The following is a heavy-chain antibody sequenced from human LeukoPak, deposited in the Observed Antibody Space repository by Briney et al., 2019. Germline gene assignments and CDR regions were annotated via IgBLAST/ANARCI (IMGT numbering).Heavy chain of an antibody. CDR1: GYTFTGYY. J-gene: IGHJ5*02. CDR3: ARAGSPLRNWFDP. CDR2: INPNSGGT. Sequence: GASVKVSCKASGYTFTGYYMHWVRQAPGQGLEWMGWINPNSGGTNYAQKFQGRVTMTRDTSISTAYMELSRLRSDDTAVYYCARAGSPLRNWFDPWGQGTLVTVSS. D-gene: IGHD3-16*01. V-gene: IGHV1-2*02.